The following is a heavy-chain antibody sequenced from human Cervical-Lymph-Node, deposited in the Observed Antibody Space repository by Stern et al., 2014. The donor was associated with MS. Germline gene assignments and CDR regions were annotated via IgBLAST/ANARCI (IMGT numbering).Heavy chain of an antibody. V-gene: IGHV3-30*18. J-gene: IGHJ5*02. CDR3: AKDPGVSGSSNWFDP. CDR2: ISYDGSNK. D-gene: IGHD1-26*01. CDR1: GFTFSSYG. Sequence: VQLVESGGGVVQSGRSLRLSCAASGFTFSSYGMHWVRHAPGQGLEWVAVISYDGSNKYYAVSVKGRFTITRDNSKNALYLQMTSLRAEDTAVYYCAKDPGVSGSSNWFDPWGQGTLVTVSS.